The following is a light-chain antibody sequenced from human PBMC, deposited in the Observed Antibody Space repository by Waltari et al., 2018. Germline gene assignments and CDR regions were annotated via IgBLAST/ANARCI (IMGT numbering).Light chain of an antibody. CDR3: QHYVRLPVT. V-gene: IGKV3-20*01. CDR1: QSVGTF. Sequence: LVLTQSPDTLSLSPVVTDTLPCRASQSVGTFLVWYQQKPGQAPRLLIQGASTRATGTPDRFSGSGSGTDFSLTISRLEPEDFAMYYCQHYVRLPVTFGQGTKVEI. J-gene: IGKJ1*01. CDR2: GAS.